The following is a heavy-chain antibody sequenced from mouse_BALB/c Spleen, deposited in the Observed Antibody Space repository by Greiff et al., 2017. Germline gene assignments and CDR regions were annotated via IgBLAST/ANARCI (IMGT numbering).Heavy chain of an antibody. J-gene: IGHJ4*01. D-gene: IGHD1-1*02. CDR2: ISDGGSYT. CDR1: GFTFSDYY. Sequence: DVMLVESGGGLVKPGGSLKLSCAASGFTFSDYYMYWVRQTPEKRLEWVATISDGGSYTYYPDSVKGRFTISRDNAKNNLYLQMSSLKSEDTAMYYCASYGYAMDYWGQGTSVTVSS. V-gene: IGHV5-4*02. CDR3: ASYGYAMDY.